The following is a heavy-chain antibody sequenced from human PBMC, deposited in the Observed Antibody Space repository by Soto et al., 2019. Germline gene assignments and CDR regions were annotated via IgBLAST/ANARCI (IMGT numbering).Heavy chain of an antibody. Sequence: PSQTLSLTCAISGDSVSTNSGAWNWIRQSPSRGLEWLGRTFYRSRWYSDYADSVKGRININSDTSKNQFSLQLSSVTPEDTAVYYCARAGSTMYRLHPQFDYWGQGTLVTVPS. J-gene: IGHJ4*02. CDR2: TFYRSRWYS. V-gene: IGHV6-1*01. CDR3: ARAGSTMYRLHPQFDY. D-gene: IGHD3-9*01. CDR1: GDSVSTNSGA.